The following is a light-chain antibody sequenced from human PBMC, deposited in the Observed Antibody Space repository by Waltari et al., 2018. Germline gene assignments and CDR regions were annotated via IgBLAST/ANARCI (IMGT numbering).Light chain of an antibody. CDR2: KDT. Sequence: SFELTQPPSVSVSPGQTASITCSGETLPTQYTSWYQQKAGQAPVLVIFKDTERPSGFPERFSGSSAGTVVTLTITGVRTEDEADYYCQSADSITTFEVFGGGTKLTVL. CDR1: TLPTQY. CDR3: QSADSITTFEV. J-gene: IGLJ3*02. V-gene: IGLV3-25*03.